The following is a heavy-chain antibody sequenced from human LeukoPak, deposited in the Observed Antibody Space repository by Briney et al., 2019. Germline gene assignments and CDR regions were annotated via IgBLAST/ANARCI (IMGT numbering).Heavy chain of an antibody. CDR3: ARDGSGSSNPYYYMDV. D-gene: IGHD3-10*01. V-gene: IGHV4-30-4*08. J-gene: IGHJ6*03. CDR2: IYYSGST. CDR1: GGSISSGDYY. Sequence: PSQTLSLTCTVSGGSISSGDYYWSWIRQPPGKGLEWIGYIYYSGSTYYNPSLKSRVTISVDTSKNQFSLKLSSVTAADTAVYYCARDGSGSSNPYYYMDVWGKGTTVTVSS.